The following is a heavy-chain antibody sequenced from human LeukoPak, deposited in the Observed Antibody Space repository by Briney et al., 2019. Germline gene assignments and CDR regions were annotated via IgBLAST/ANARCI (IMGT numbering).Heavy chain of an antibody. D-gene: IGHD3-22*01. J-gene: IGHJ4*02. CDR2: ISSSGSTI. Sequence: PGGSLRLSCAASGFTFSSYSMNWVRQAPGKGLEWVSYISSSGSTIYYADSVKGRLTISRDNAKNSLYLQLSSLRAEDTAVYYCARVGDSSGYYGPIDYWGQGTLVTVSS. V-gene: IGHV3-48*01. CDR1: GFTFSSYS. CDR3: ARVGDSSGYYGPIDY.